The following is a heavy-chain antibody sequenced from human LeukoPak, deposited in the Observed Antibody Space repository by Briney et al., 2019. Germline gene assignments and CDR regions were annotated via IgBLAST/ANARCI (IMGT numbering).Heavy chain of an antibody. CDR1: GGPISSSSYY. V-gene: IGHV4-39*01. CDR2: IYYSGST. Sequence: SETLSLTCTVSGGPISSSSYYWGWIRQPPGKGLEWIGSIYYSGSTYYNPSLKSRVTISVDTSKNQFSLKLSSVTAADTAVYYCARAYSSSWYYIDYWGQGTLVTVSS. CDR3: ARAYSSSWYYIDY. J-gene: IGHJ4*02. D-gene: IGHD6-13*01.